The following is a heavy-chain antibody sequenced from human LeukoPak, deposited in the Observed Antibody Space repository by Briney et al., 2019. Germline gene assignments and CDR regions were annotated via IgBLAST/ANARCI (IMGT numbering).Heavy chain of an antibody. Sequence: SETLSLTCTVSGGSISSSSYYWGWIRRPPGKGLEWIGSIYYSGSTYYNPSLKSRVTISVDTSKNQFSLKLSSVTAADTAVYYCARHMYYYDSSGYYMDYWGQGTLVTVSS. V-gene: IGHV4-39*01. CDR3: ARHMYYYDSSGYYMDY. CDR2: IYYSGST. J-gene: IGHJ4*02. CDR1: GGSISSSSYY. D-gene: IGHD3-22*01.